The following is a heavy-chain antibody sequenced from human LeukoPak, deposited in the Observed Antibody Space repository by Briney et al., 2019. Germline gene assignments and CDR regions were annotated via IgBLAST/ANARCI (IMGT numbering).Heavy chain of an antibody. D-gene: IGHD5-18*01. CDR2: IDPSGRST. V-gene: IGHV1-46*01. CDR3: ARTGSSYDYYY. Sequence: VASVKVSCKASGYTFTGYYMHWVRQAPGQGLEWMGIIDPSGRSTTYAQKFQGRVTMTSDTSTSTVYMDLSSLRSEDTAVYYCARTGSSYDYYYWGQGTLVTVSS. J-gene: IGHJ4*02. CDR1: GYTFTGYY.